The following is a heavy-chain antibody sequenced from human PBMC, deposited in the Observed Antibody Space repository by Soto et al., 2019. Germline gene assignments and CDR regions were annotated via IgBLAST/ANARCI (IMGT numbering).Heavy chain of an antibody. Sequence: VASVKVSCKASGYTFTSYAMHWVRQAPGQRLEWMGWINAGNGNTKYSQKFQGRVTITRDTSASTAYMELSSLRSEDTAVYYCARATGSSRPPFYFDYWGQGTLVTVSS. CDR3: ARATGSSRPPFYFDY. CDR1: GYTFTSYA. J-gene: IGHJ4*02. CDR2: INAGNGNT. D-gene: IGHD5-12*01. V-gene: IGHV1-3*01.